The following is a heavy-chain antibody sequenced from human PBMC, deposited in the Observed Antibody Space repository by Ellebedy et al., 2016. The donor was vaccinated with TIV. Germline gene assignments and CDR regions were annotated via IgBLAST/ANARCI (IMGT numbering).Heavy chain of an antibody. CDR3: ARTSRDAFDI. CDR2: IDWDDDT. CDR1: GLSVNSNGMR. Sequence: SGPTLVTPTQTLTLTCTLSGLSVNSNGMRVNWIRQPPGKALEWLGCIDWDDDTFYSTSLKTRLTISKDTSKNQVVLTMTVMDPVDTATYYCARTSRDAFDIWGQGAMVTVSS. J-gene: IGHJ3*02. V-gene: IGHV2-70*04.